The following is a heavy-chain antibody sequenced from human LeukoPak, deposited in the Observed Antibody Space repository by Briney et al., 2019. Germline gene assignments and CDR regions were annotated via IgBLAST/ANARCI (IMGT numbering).Heavy chain of an antibody. CDR1: GYTFTSYY. CDR2: INPSGGTT. V-gene: IGHV1-46*01. CDR3: ARSSSWYYVDY. Sequence: GASVKVSCKASGYTFTSYYMHWVRQAPGQGLEWMGIINPSGGTTSYAQKFQGRVTMTRDTSTSTVYMELSSLRSEDTAVYCCARSSSWYYVDYWGQGTLVAVSS. D-gene: IGHD6-13*01. J-gene: IGHJ4*02.